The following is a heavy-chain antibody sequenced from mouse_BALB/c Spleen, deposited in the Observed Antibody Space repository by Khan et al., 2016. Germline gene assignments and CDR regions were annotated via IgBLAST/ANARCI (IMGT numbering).Heavy chain of an antibody. J-gene: IGHJ2*01. D-gene: IGHD1-2*01. CDR3: ARGGYGYHYFNY. CDR2: INSNGGST. CDR1: GFTFSSYG. Sequence: EVELVESGGGLVQPGGSLKLSCAASGFTFSSYGMSWVRQTPDKRLELVATINSNGGSTYYPDSVKGRFTISRDNAKNTQYLQMSSLKSEDQAMFYCARGGYGYHYFNYLGQVTTLTVSS. V-gene: IGHV5-6-3*01.